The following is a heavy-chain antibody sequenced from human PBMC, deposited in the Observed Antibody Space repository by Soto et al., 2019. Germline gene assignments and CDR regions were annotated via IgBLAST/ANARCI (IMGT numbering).Heavy chain of an antibody. J-gene: IGHJ2*01. Sequence: QVQLQESGPGLVKPSQTLSLTCTVSGGPITSGDYYWSWVRQHPGKGLEWIGYIYYSGITYYSPSLRSRITISLEAPENYFSLKLNSVTAADTAVYYCARERYYYDGRGGYFDLWGRGTLVTVSS. CDR2: IYYSGIT. CDR3: ARERYYYDGRGGYFDL. V-gene: IGHV4-31*03. D-gene: IGHD3-22*01. CDR1: GGPITSGDYY.